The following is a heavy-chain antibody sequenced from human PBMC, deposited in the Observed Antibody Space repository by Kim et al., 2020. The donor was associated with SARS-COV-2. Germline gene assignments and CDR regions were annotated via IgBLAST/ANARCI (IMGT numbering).Heavy chain of an antibody. CDR2: IIPIFGTA. D-gene: IGHD5-18*01. V-gene: IGHV1-69*13. Sequence: SVKVSCKASGGTFSSYAISWVRQAPGQGLEWMGGIIPIFGTANYAQKFQGRVTITADESTSTAYMELSSLRSEDTAVYYCARGNPGGVDTAMVTNLFDYWGQGTLVTVSS. CDR3: ARGNPGGVDTAMVTNLFDY. CDR1: GGTFSSYA. J-gene: IGHJ4*02.